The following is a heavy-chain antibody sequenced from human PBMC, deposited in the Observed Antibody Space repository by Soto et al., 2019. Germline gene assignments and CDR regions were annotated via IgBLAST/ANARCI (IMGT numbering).Heavy chain of an antibody. Sequence: GGSLRLSCAASGFTFSSYGMHWVRQAPGKGLEWVAVIWYDGSNKYYADSVKGRFTISRDNSKNTLYLQMNSLRAEDTAVYYCARDRRYFGRRVDAFDIWGQGTMVTVSS. CDR2: IWYDGSNK. CDR3: ARDRRYFGRRVDAFDI. V-gene: IGHV3-33*01. CDR1: GFTFSSYG. D-gene: IGHD3-9*01. J-gene: IGHJ3*02.